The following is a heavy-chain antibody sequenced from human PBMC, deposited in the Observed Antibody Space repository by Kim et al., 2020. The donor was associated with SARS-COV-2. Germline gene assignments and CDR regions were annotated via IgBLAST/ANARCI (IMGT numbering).Heavy chain of an antibody. CDR2: IYTSGST. Sequence: SETLSLTCTVSGGSISSGSYYWSWIRQPAGKGLEWIGRIYTSGSTNYNPSLKSRVTISVDTSKNQFSLKLSSVTAADTAVYYCARGVRGYSYGTFDYWGRGTLVTVSS. CDR1: GGSISSGSYY. D-gene: IGHD5-18*01. CDR3: ARGVRGYSYGTFDY. J-gene: IGHJ4*02. V-gene: IGHV4-61*02.